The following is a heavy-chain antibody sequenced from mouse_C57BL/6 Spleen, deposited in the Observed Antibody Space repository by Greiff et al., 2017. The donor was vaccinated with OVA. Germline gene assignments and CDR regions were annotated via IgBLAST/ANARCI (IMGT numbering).Heavy chain of an antibody. CDR3: ARRRLYGILDY. V-gene: IGHV1-59*01. D-gene: IGHD2-1*01. CDR1: GYTFTSYW. J-gene: IGHJ2*01. Sequence: QVQLQQPGAELVRPGTSVKLSCKASGYTFTSYWMHWVKQRPGQGLEWIGVIDPSDSYTNYNQKFKGKATLTVDTSSSTAYMQLSSLTSEDSAVDYCARRRLYGILDYWGQGTTLTVSS. CDR2: IDPSDSYT.